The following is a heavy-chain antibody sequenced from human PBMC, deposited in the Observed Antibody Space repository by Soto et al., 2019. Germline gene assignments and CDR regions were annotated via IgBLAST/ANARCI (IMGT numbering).Heavy chain of an antibody. Sequence: GGSLRLSCAASGFTVSSNYMSWVRQAPGKGLEWVSVIYSGGSTYYADSVKGRFTISRDNSKNTLYLQMNSLRAEDTAVYYCARPRGNDYSNYGHYYYGMDVWGQGTTVTVSS. D-gene: IGHD4-4*01. CDR2: IYSGGST. CDR1: GFTVSSNY. J-gene: IGHJ6*02. CDR3: ARPRGNDYSNYGHYYYGMDV. V-gene: IGHV3-53*01.